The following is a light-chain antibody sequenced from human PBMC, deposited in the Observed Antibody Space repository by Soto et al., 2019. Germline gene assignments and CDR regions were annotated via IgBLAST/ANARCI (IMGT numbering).Light chain of an antibody. V-gene: IGKV1-5*01. CDR2: DAS. Sequence: IQMTHSPSTLSASVLYTVTITFLASQSVSTWLAWYQQTPGKAPKLLMYDASTLESGAPARFSGSGSGTEFTLTISSLQAEDVAVYYCQQYYSTPLTFGQGTKVDIK. J-gene: IGKJ1*01. CDR3: QQYYSTPLT. CDR1: QSVSTW.